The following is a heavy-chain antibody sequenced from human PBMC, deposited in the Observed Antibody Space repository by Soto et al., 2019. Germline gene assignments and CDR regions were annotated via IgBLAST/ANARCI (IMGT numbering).Heavy chain of an antibody. D-gene: IGHD2-2*01. CDR1: GFTFSNYG. Sequence: EVQLLESGGNLVQPGGSLRLSCAASGFTFSNYGMNWVRQAPGKGLEWVSAISGGGTSPHYADSVKGRFTISRDNSKNTLYLHMNSLRSDDTALYYCAKSGIVATMRTFSWFDTGGQGTLVTVSS. J-gene: IGHJ5*02. V-gene: IGHV3-23*01. CDR2: ISGGGTSP. CDR3: AKSGIVATMRTFSWFDT.